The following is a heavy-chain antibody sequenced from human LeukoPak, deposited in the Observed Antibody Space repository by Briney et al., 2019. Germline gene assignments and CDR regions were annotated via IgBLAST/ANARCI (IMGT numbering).Heavy chain of an antibody. CDR3: ARGDPYYDSSGYCLDY. Sequence: SETLSLTRTVSGGSISSHYWSWIRQPPGKGLEWIGYIYYSGTTNYNPSLKSRVTISVDTSKNQFSLKLSSVTAADTAVYYCARGDPYYDSSGYCLDYWGQGTLVTVSS. D-gene: IGHD3-22*01. V-gene: IGHV4-59*11. CDR2: IYYSGTT. J-gene: IGHJ4*02. CDR1: GGSISSHY.